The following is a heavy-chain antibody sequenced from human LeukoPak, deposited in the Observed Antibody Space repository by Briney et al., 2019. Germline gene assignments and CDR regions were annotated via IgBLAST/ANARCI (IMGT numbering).Heavy chain of an antibody. CDR3: ASVYYGSGSYYNSPSGGFDP. Sequence: KSGGSLRLSCAASGFTFSSYSMNWVRQAPGKGLEWVSSISSSSSYIYYADSVKGRFTISRDNAKNSLYLQMNSLRAEDTAVYYCASVYYGSGSYYNSPSGGFDPWGQGTLVTVSS. CDR2: ISSSSSYI. CDR1: GFTFSSYS. V-gene: IGHV3-21*01. D-gene: IGHD3-10*01. J-gene: IGHJ5*02.